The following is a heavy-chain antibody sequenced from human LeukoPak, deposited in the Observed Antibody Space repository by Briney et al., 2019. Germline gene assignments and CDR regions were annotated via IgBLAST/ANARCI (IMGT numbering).Heavy chain of an antibody. CDR3: ARRPRGGGDWFDP. CDR1: GGSISSYY. Sequence: SETLSLTCTVSGGSISSYYWSWIRQPPGKGLEWIGYIYYSGSTNYNPSLKSRVTISVDTSKNQFSLKLSSVTAADTAVYYCARRPRGGGDWFDPWGQGTLVTVSS. CDR2: IYYSGST. V-gene: IGHV4-59*01. D-gene: IGHD3-16*01. J-gene: IGHJ5*02.